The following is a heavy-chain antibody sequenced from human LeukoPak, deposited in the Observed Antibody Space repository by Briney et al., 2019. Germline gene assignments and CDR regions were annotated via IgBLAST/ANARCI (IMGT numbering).Heavy chain of an antibody. CDR1: GYSFTSYG. Sequence: ASVKVSCKTSGYSFTSYGVTWVRQAPGQGLERMGWIGGYTGHTNYVQKFQGRVTMTTDTSTSTAYMELRSLTSDDTAVYYCAGDGSCSGGSCAMDGWFDPWGQGTLVTVSS. D-gene: IGHD2-15*01. CDR2: IGGYTGHT. CDR3: AGDGSCSGGSCAMDGWFDP. V-gene: IGHV1-18*01. J-gene: IGHJ5*02.